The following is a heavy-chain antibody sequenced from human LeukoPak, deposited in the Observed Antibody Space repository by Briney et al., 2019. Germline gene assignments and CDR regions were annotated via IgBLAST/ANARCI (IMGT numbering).Heavy chain of an antibody. D-gene: IGHD2-21*02. CDR2: ITRTGTYI. J-gene: IGHJ4*02. V-gene: IGHV3-21*01. CDR3: ARGGASCGGDCLDY. Sequence: GGSLRLSCAASGFTFSSYSMKWVRQAPGKGLEWVSSITRTGTYIYYADSVKGRFTISRDNAKNSLYLQMNSLRAEDTAVYYCARGGASCGGDCLDYWGQGTLVTVSS. CDR1: GFTFSSYS.